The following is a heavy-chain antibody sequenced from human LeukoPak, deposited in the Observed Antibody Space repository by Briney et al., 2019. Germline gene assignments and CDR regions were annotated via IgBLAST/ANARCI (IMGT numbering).Heavy chain of an antibody. V-gene: IGHV3-30*02. Sequence: GGSLRLSCAASGFTFSSYVMHWVRQAPGKGLEWVAFIRYDGSNKYYADSVKGRFTISRDNSKNTLHLQMNSLRAEDTAVYYCAKDVNYDYVWGSYLGVDYWGQGTLVTVSS. CDR3: AKDVNYDYVWGSYLGVDY. J-gene: IGHJ4*02. CDR1: GFTFSSYV. CDR2: IRYDGSNK. D-gene: IGHD3-16*01.